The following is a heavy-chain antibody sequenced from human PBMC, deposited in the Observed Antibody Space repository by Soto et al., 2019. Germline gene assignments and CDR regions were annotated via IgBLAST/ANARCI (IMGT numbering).Heavy chain of an antibody. J-gene: IGHJ4*02. V-gene: IGHV3-23*01. D-gene: IGHD2-15*01. CDR1: GFTFSSYD. Sequence: EVQLLESGGGLVQPGGSLRLSCAASGFTFSSYDMSWVRQAPGKGLAWVSTISGSGDGTYYADSVKGRFTISRDNSRNTLYLQMNSLRADDTAVYYCAKAALSTVLLPGNYWGQGTLVTVSS. CDR3: AKAALSTVLLPGNY. CDR2: ISGSGDGT.